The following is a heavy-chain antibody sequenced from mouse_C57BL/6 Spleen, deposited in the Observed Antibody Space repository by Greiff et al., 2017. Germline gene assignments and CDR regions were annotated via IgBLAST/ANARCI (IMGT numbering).Heavy chain of an antibody. Sequence: VKLQQPGAELVRPGTSVKLSCKASGYTFTSYWMHWVKQRPGQGLEWIGVIDPSDSYTNYNQKFKGKATLTVDTSSSTAYMQLSSLTSEDSAVYYCARSRYYGSWFAYWGQGTLVTVSA. CDR1: GYTFTSYW. CDR3: ARSRYYGSWFAY. V-gene: IGHV1-59*01. J-gene: IGHJ3*01. D-gene: IGHD1-1*01. CDR2: IDPSDSYT.